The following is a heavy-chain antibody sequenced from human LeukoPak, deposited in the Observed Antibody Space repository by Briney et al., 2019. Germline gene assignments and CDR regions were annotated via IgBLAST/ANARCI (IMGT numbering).Heavy chain of an antibody. CDR3: AKEGDIAMPIGGEDY. V-gene: IGHV3-48*01. J-gene: IGHJ4*02. Sequence: GGSLRLSCAASGFTFSSYSMNWVRQAPGKGLEWVSYISSSSSTIYYADSVKGRFTISRDNSKNTLYLQMNSLRAEDTAVYYCAKEGDIAMPIGGEDYWGQGTLVTVSS. D-gene: IGHD5-18*01. CDR2: ISSSSSTI. CDR1: GFTFSSYS.